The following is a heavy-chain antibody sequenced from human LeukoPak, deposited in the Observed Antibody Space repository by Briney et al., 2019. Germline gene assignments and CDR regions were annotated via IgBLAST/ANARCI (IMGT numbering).Heavy chain of an antibody. CDR3: ARQMGRVVVIIDH. V-gene: IGHV4-4*07. Sequence: SETLSLTCTVSGGSVSTYYWSWIRQPGGKGLEWIGRISASGSTDYNPSLKSRVTISVEKSKNQFSLKLSSVTAADTAVYYCARQMGRVVVIIDHWGQGTLVTVSS. CDR1: GGSVSTYY. J-gene: IGHJ4*02. CDR2: ISASGST. D-gene: IGHD3-22*01.